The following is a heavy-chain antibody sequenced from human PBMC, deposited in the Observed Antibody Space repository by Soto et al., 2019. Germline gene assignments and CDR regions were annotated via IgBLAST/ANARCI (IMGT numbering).Heavy chain of an antibody. CDR3: ARGTDSSGYYDVSFQH. CDR2: INAGNGNT. V-gene: IGHV1-3*01. D-gene: IGHD3-22*01. J-gene: IGHJ1*01. CDR1: GYTFTSYA. Sequence: ASVKVSCKASGYTFTSYAMHWVRQAPGQRLEWMGWINAGNGNTKYSQKFQGRVTITRDTSASTAYMELSSLRSEDTAVYYCARGTDSSGYYDVSFQHWGQGTLVTVSS.